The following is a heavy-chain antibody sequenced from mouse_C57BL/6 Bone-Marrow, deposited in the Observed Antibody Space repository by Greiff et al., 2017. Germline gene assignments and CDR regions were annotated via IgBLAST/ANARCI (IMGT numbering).Heavy chain of an antibody. CDR1: GYTFTSYW. CDR3: AREGRYYYGSSYFDY. V-gene: IGHV1-59*01. CDR2: IDPSDSYT. Sequence: QVQLQQPGAELVRPGTSVKLSCKASGYTFTSYWMHWVKQRPGQGLEWIGVIDPSDSYTNYNQKFKGKATLTVDTSSSTAYMQLSSLTSEDSAVYYCAREGRYYYGSSYFDYWGQGTTLTVSS. D-gene: IGHD1-1*01. J-gene: IGHJ2*01.